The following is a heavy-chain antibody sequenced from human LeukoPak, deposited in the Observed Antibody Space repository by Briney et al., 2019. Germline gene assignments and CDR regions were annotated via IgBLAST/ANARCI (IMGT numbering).Heavy chain of an antibody. CDR2: IRYDTNNK. CDR1: GFTFSNNG. Sequence: PGGSLRLSCAASGFTFSNNGMHWVRQAPGKGLEWMALIRYDTNNKYYADSVKGRLTISGDNSKLYLQMNSLRDEDTAVYYCAKARGDGYNDAFDMWGQGTMVTVSS. CDR3: AKARGDGYNDAFDM. V-gene: IGHV3-30*02. D-gene: IGHD5-24*01. J-gene: IGHJ3*02.